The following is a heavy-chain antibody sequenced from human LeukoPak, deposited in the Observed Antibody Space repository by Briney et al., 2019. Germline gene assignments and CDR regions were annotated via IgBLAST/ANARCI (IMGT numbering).Heavy chain of an antibody. CDR1: GFSFSNYW. CDR2: IKQDESEK. Sequence: GESLRLSCAASGFSFSNYWMSWVRQAPGKGLEWVANIKQDESEKDYVDSVKGRFTISRDNAKNSLYLQMNSLRAEDTAVYYCARDTKTFYYYGSGSYPFDYWGQGTLVTVSS. J-gene: IGHJ4*02. CDR3: ARDTKTFYYYGSGSYPFDY. D-gene: IGHD3-10*01. V-gene: IGHV3-7*01.